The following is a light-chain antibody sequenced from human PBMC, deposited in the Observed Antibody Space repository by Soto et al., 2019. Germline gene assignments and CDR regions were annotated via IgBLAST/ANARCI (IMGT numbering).Light chain of an antibody. CDR2: DIF. Sequence: DILLTQSPATLSLSPGERATLSCWASQSVSNCLAWYQQKPGRPPRLLIYDIFNRATGTPTSFSGSVFGTNFTLSISSLEPEDFAVYYCQQRYSWPYTFVQGTKLEIK. CDR1: QSVSNC. V-gene: IGKV3-11*01. CDR3: QQRYSWPYT. J-gene: IGKJ2*01.